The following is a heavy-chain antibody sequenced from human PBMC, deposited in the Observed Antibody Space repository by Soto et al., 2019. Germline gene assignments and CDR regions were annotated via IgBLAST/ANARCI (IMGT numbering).Heavy chain of an antibody. CDR3: ARAHVMVAAGSNSDD. CDR2: IYHGGTT. CDR1: GYSISSVSY. V-gene: IGHV4-38-2*02. Sequence: WETLSLTCTVSGYSISSVSYWGLIRQPPGKGPEWIASIYHGGTTFYNPSLKSRITISVDTSHNQFSLNLRSVTAADTAVYYCARAHVMVAAGSNSDDWGHGTMLNASS. J-gene: IGHJ4*01. D-gene: IGHD6-19*01.